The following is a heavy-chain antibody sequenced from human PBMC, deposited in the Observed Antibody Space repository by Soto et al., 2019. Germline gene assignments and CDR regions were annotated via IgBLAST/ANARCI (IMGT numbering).Heavy chain of an antibody. CDR1: GGSISSSSYY. D-gene: IGHD3-22*01. CDR3: ARSPKGYYDSSGVDY. CDR2: IYYSGST. J-gene: IGHJ4*02. V-gene: IGHV4-39*01. Sequence: PSETLSLTCTVSGGSISSSSYYWGWIRQPPGKGLEWIGSIYYSGSTYYNPSLKSRVTISVDTPKNQFSLKLSSVTAADTAVYYCARSPKGYYDSSGVDYWGQGTLVTVSS.